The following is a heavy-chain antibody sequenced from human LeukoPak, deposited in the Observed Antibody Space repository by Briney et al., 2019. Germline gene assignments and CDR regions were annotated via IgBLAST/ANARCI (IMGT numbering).Heavy chain of an antibody. CDR3: STGGAYHT. CDR1: GFNVNYYF. CDR2: IKSKTDGGTT. Sequence: GGSLRLSCAVSGFNVNYYFMSWVRQAPGKGLEWVGRIKSKTDGGTTDYAAAVKGRFTISRDDSKNTLYLQMNSLKTEDTAVYYCSTGGAYHTWGQGTLVTVSS. V-gene: IGHV3-15*01. J-gene: IGHJ5*02. D-gene: IGHD3-16*01.